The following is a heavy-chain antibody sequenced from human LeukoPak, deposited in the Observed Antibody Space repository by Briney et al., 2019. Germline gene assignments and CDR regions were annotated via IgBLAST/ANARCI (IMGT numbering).Heavy chain of an antibody. D-gene: IGHD5-18*01. J-gene: IGHJ4*02. CDR2: IYYSGST. CDR3: ARAYSYGSRRVENYFDY. V-gene: IGHV4-59*01. CDR1: GGSISSYY. Sequence: SETLSLTCTVSGGSISSYYWSWNRQPPGKGLEWIGYIYYSGSTNYNPSLKSRVTISVDTSKNQFSLKLSSVTAADTAVYYCARAYSYGSRRVENYFDYWGQGTLVTVSS.